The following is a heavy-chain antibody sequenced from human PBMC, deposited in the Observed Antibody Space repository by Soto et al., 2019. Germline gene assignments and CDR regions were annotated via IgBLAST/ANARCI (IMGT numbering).Heavy chain of an antibody. Sequence: EVQLLESGGDLVQPGGSLRLSCAASGFNVGAFAVNWVRQVPGKGLEWVSGISVSDAFIYYADSVRGRFSISRDASENILYLQMNSLRVDDTALYYCTRETVAGITGLDYWGPGTLVTVSS. D-gene: IGHD1-20*01. CDR3: TRETVAGITGLDY. V-gene: IGHV3-23*01. J-gene: IGHJ4*02. CDR2: ISVSDAFI. CDR1: GFNVGAFA.